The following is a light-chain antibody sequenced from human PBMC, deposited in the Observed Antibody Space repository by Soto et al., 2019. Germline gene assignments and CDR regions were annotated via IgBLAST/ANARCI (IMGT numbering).Light chain of an antibody. V-gene: IGKV3-11*01. CDR1: QSVTRY. J-gene: IGKJ3*01. Sequence: EIVLTQSPATLSLSPGERATLSCRASQSVTRYLAWYQQKPGQAPRLLIYDASNRVTGIPDRFSGSGSGTDFTLTISSLEPEDFAVYYCQQRSNWPSFGPGTKLDIK. CDR3: QQRSNWPS. CDR2: DAS.